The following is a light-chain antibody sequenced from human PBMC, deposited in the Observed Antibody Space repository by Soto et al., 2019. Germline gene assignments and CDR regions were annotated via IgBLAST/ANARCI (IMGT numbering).Light chain of an antibody. CDR1: QSVSSSY. CDR3: QQYVNSPIT. CDR2: GAS. J-gene: IGKJ5*01. Sequence: EIVLTQSPGTLSLSPGERATLSCRANQSVSSSYLAWYQQKPGQAPRLLIYGASSRATGIPDRFSGSGSGTDVTLTISRLEPEDFAVYFGQQYVNSPITFGQGTRLEIK. V-gene: IGKV3-20*01.